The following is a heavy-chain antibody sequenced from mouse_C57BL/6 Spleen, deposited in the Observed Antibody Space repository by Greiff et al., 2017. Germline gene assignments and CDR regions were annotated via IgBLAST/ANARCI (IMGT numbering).Heavy chain of an antibody. CDR1: GFTFNTYA. V-gene: IGHV10-3*01. D-gene: IGHD2-1*01. CDR2: IRSKSSNYAT. CDR3: VREGIYYGNYVWYFDV. J-gene: IGHJ1*03. Sequence: EVKLVESGGGLVQPKGSLKLSCAASGFTFNTYAMHWVRQAPGQGLEWVARIRSKSSNYATYYADSVKDRFTISRDDSQSMLYLQMNNLKTEDTAMYYCVREGIYYGNYVWYFDVWGTGTTVTVSS.